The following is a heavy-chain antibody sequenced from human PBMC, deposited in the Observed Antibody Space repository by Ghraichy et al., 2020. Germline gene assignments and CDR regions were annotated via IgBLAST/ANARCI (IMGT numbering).Heavy chain of an antibody. J-gene: IGHJ6*03. CDR3: ASQNYYDSSGYYYERPADYYYMDV. Sequence: SETPSLTCTVSGGSISSYYWSWIRQPPGKGLEWIGYIYYSGSTNYNPSLKSRVTISVDTSKNQFSLKLSSVTAADTAVYYCASQNYYDSSGYYYERPADYYYMDVWGKGTTVTVSS. CDR2: IYYSGST. V-gene: IGHV4-59*08. CDR1: GGSISSYY. D-gene: IGHD3-22*01.